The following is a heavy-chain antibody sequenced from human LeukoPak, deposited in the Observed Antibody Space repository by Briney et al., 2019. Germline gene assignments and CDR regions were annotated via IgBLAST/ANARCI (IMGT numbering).Heavy chain of an antibody. CDR1: GYTFTSYG. V-gene: IGHV1-46*01. Sequence: ALVKVSCKASGYTFTSYGISWVRQAPGQGLEWMGIINPSGGSTSYAQKFQGRVTMTRDMSTSTVYMELSSLRSEDTAVYYCARTGIAVAGTPLDYWGQGTLVTVSS. CDR3: ARTGIAVAGTPLDY. CDR2: INPSGGST. D-gene: IGHD6-19*01. J-gene: IGHJ4*02.